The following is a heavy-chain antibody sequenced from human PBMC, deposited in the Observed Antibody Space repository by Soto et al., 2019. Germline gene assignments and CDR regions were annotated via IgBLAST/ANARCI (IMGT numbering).Heavy chain of an antibody. D-gene: IGHD6-13*01. J-gene: IGHJ4*02. CDR2: IYYSGST. CDR3: ARRYGTVFDF. V-gene: IGHV4-59*01. Sequence: PSETLSLTCTVSGGSIRSYYWSWIRQPPGKGLEWIGYIYYSGSTNYNPSLKSRVTISVDTSKNQFSLKLSSVTAADTAVYYCARRYGTVFDFWGQGTLVTVSS. CDR1: GGSIRSYY.